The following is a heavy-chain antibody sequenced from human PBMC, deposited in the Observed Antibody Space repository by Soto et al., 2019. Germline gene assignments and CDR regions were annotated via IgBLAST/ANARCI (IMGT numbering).Heavy chain of an antibody. CDR1: CDSVTNDYFY. CDR3: AQDSYDYVSGTHHFAQN. Sequence: SETLSLTCTVSCDSVTNDYFYWSWIRQPPGKGLEWIGYIYYTGSTNYNPSLKSRVTISVDTSKDQFSLKLFSVTTADTAVYYCAQDSYDYVSGTHHFAQNWGRGTLVTVSS. V-gene: IGHV4-61*01. D-gene: IGHD3-16*01. CDR2: IYYTGST. J-gene: IGHJ4*02.